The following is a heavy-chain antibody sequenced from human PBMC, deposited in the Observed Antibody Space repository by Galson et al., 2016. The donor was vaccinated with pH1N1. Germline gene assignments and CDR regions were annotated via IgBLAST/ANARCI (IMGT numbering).Heavy chain of an antibody. CDR1: GYMFSTYG. CDR2: ISGYNGNT. V-gene: IGHV1-18*01. J-gene: IGHJ4*02. Sequence: SVKVSCKASGYMFSTYGINWVRKAPGQGPEWMGRISGYNGNTIYAQKFQARISMTIDKSTSTVYMDLRSLSFDDTAVYYCAKGTRPGYYDYWGQGTLVTVSS. D-gene: IGHD3-22*01. CDR3: AKGTRPGYYDY.